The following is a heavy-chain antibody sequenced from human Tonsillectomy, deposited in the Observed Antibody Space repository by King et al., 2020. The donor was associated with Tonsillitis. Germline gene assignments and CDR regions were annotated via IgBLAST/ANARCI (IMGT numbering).Heavy chain of an antibody. CDR1: GYSFTNNW. CDR2: IYPGYADT. D-gene: IGHD3-10*01. Sequence: VQLVESGAEVKKPGESLKISCKGSGYSFTNNWIGWVRQMPGKGLEWMGFIYPGYADTTYSPSFQGKVTISADKYISTAYLQWSRLKASDTAMYYCAKHRGGYFASGTFDYWGQGTLVTVSS. CDR3: AKHRGGYFASGTFDY. J-gene: IGHJ4*02. V-gene: IGHV5-51*01.